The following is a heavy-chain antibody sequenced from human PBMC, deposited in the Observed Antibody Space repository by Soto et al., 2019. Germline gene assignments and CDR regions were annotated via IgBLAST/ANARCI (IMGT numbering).Heavy chain of an antibody. CDR2: KRKDESPE. Sequence: DVQLTESGGGLVQPGGSLRFSCGGPGSTFGCGCRPWVRRGPGKGREWVAKKRKDESPENYADSVGGRFSVSRDNAKVSLYLQMNSLRLEDTAVYYCTRDANYRDDSAYYDVFDIWGQGTMVTVSS. CDR3: TRDANYRDDSAYYDVFDI. CDR1: GSTFGCGC. D-gene: IGHD3-16*01. V-gene: IGHV3-7*03. J-gene: IGHJ3*02.